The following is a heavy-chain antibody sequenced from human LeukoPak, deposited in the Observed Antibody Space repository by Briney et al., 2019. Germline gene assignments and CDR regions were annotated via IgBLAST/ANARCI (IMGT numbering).Heavy chain of an antibody. J-gene: IGHJ4*02. CDR1: GFSISNYW. CDR2: IKQDGSEK. V-gene: IGHV3-7*01. D-gene: IGHD7-27*01. Sequence: GGSLRLSCAASGFSISNYWMNWVRQAPGKGPEWVANIKQDGSEKNYVDSVKGRFTISRDNAKNSLILQMNSLRGEDTAVYYCARGVWAPFDSWGQGTLVSVSS. CDR3: ARGVWAPFDS.